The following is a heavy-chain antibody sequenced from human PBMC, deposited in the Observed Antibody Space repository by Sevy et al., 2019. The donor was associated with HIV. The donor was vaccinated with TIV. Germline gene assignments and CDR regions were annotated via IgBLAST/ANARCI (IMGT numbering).Heavy chain of an antibody. J-gene: IGHJ5*02. CDR2: IKQDGSEK. Sequence: LSLTCAASGFTLTTYWMNWVRQAPGKGLEWVANIKQDGSEKYYVDSVKGRFTISRDNAKNSLYLQMNSLRAEDTAVYYCASPGGKGFDPWGQGTLVTVSS. CDR1: GFTLTTYW. CDR3: ASPGGKGFDP. D-gene: IGHD3-16*01. V-gene: IGHV3-7*03.